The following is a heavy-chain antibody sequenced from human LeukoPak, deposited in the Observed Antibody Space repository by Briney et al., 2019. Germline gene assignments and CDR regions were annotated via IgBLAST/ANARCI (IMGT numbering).Heavy chain of an antibody. CDR3: ARECRTKVPAALCYFDY. Sequence: GGSLRLSCAASGFAFSSYAMHWVRQAPGKGLEWVAVISYDGSYKYYADSVKGRFTISRDNSKNTLYLQMNSLRAEDTAVYYCARECRTKVPAALCYFDYWGQGTLVTVSS. D-gene: IGHD2-2*01. CDR1: GFAFSSYA. J-gene: IGHJ4*02. CDR2: ISYDGSYK. V-gene: IGHV3-30-3*01.